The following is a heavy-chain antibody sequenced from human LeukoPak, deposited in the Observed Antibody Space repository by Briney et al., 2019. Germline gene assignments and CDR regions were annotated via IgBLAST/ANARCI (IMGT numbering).Heavy chain of an antibody. D-gene: IGHD7-27*01. J-gene: IGHJ4*02. V-gene: IGHV3-48*03. Sequence: GGSLRLSCAASGFTFSSYEMNWVRQAPGEGLEWVSYISYGGTTIYYADSVKGRFTISRDNAMSSLYLQMNSLRAEDTAVYYCGRGHWGLDYWGQGTLVTVSS. CDR2: ISYGGTTI. CDR1: GFTFSSYE. CDR3: GRGHWGLDY.